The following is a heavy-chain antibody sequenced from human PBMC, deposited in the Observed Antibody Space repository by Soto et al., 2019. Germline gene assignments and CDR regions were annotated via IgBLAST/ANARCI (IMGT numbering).Heavy chain of an antibody. J-gene: IGHJ3*02. D-gene: IGHD3-22*01. Sequence: GGSLRLSCAASGFTFSSYAMSWVRQAPGKGLEWVSAISGSGGSTYYADSVKGRFTISRDNSKNTLYLQMNSLRAEDTAVYCCAKETYDSSGYYSAGGAFDIWGQGTMVTVSS. CDR1: GFTFSSYA. V-gene: IGHV3-23*01. CDR3: AKETYDSSGYYSAGGAFDI. CDR2: ISGSGGST.